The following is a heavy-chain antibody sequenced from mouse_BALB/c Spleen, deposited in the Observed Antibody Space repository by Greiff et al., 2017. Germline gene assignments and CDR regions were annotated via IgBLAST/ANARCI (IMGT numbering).Heavy chain of an antibody. V-gene: IGHV1-18*01. D-gene: IGHD2-1*01. CDR2: INPNNGGT. J-gene: IGHJ1*01. Sequence: EVQLQQSGPELVKPGASVKISCKASGYTFTEYTMHWVKQSHGKSLEWIGGINPNNGGTGSNQKFKSKATLTVDNSSSTAYMELRSLTSEDSAAYCCARTDGNYGYFDVWGAGTSVTVSS. CDR3: ARTDGNYGYFDV. CDR1: GYTFTEYT.